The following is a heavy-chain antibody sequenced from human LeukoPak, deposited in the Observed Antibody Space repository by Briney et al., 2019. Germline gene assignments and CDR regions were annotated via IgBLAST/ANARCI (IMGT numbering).Heavy chain of an antibody. V-gene: IGHV3-21*01. Sequence: GGSLRLSCAASGFTFSNYIMNWVRQAPGKGLELVSSISTGSRHIYYAASVKGRFTISRDDAKNSLYLQMNSLRAEDTALYYCARVLNYYDSSGYYFSYWGQGTLVTVSS. CDR3: ARVLNYYDSSGYYFSY. J-gene: IGHJ4*02. D-gene: IGHD3-22*01. CDR2: ISTGSRHI. CDR1: GFTFSNYI.